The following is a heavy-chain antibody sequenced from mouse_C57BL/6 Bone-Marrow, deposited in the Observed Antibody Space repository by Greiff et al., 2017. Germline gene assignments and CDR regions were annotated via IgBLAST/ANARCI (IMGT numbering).Heavy chain of an antibody. J-gene: IGHJ4*01. CDR1: GYTFTSYW. V-gene: IGHV1-55*01. Sequence: QVQLQQPGAELVKPGASVKLSCKASGYTFTSYWITWVKQRPGQGLEWIGDIYPGSGSTNYNEKFKSKATLTVDTSSSTAYMQLSSLTSEDSAVYYCARSSYYYYAMDYWGQGTSVTVSS. D-gene: IGHD2-10*01. CDR3: ARSSYYYYAMDY. CDR2: IYPGSGST.